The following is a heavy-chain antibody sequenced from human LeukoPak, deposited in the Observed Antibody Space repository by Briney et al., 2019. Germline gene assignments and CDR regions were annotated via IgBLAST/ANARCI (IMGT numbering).Heavy chain of an antibody. CDR3: ARRNAMDV. J-gene: IGHJ6*02. CDR2: VNRDGSER. CDR1: GFTFSSYW. Sequence: GGSLRLSCAASGFTFSSYWMNWARQAPGKGLEWVANVNRDGSERYYVDSVKGRFTISRDDAKSSLYLQMNSLRAEDTAVYYCARRNAMDVWGQGTTVIVFS. V-gene: IGHV3-7*03.